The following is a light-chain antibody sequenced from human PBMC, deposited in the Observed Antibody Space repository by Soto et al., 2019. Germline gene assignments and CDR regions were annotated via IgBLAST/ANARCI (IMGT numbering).Light chain of an antibody. V-gene: IGKV3-11*01. CDR1: KSFSRSY. Sequence: EIVLTQSPATLSLSPGERATVSCRASKSFSRSYLAWYQQKPGQAPRLLIYDASNRATGIPARFSGSGSGTDFTLTISSLEPEDSAVYYCQQRSNWPPLTFGGGTKVDIK. CDR3: QQRSNWPPLT. CDR2: DAS. J-gene: IGKJ4*01.